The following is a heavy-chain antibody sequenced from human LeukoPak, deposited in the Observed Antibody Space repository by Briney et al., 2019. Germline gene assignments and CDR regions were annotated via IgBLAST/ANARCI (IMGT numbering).Heavy chain of an antibody. Sequence: PGGSLRLSCAASGFTVSSKYMSWVRQAPGKGLEWVSVIYSGGSTYYADSVKGRFTISRDNSKNTLYLQMNSLRAEDTAVYYCAKDIFGYSSSWYDYWGQGTLVTVSS. CDR2: IYSGGST. CDR3: AKDIFGYSSSWYDY. V-gene: IGHV3-53*01. CDR1: GFTVSSKY. D-gene: IGHD6-13*01. J-gene: IGHJ4*02.